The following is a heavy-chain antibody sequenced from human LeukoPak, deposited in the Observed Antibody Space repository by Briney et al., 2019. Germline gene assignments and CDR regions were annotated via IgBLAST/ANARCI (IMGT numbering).Heavy chain of an antibody. Sequence: PSETLSLTCTVSGGSISSDYWSWIRQPPGKGLEWIGYIYYSGSTNYNPSLKSRVTISVDTSKNQFSLKLSSVTAADTAVYYCARPGTFGELWYWGQGTLVTVSS. CDR2: IYYSGST. D-gene: IGHD3-10*01. CDR1: GGSISSDY. CDR3: ARPGTFGELWY. V-gene: IGHV4-59*08. J-gene: IGHJ4*02.